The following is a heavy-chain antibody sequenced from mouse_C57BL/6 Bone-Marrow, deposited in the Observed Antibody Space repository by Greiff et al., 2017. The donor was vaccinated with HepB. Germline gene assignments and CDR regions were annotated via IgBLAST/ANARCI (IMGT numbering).Heavy chain of an antibody. CDR3: ARRVPRGAMDY. J-gene: IGHJ4*01. CDR2: IYPRSGNT. Sequence: QVNVKQSGAELARPGASVKLSCKASGYTFTSYGISWVKQRTGQGLEWIGEIYPRSGNTYYNEKFKGKATLTADKSSSTAYMELRSLTSEDSAVYFCARRVPRGAMDYWGQGTSVTVSS. D-gene: IGHD2-14*01. CDR1: GYTFTSYG. V-gene: IGHV1-81*01.